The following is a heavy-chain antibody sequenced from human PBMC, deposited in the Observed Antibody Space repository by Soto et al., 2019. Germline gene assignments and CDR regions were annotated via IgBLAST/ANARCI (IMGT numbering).Heavy chain of an antibody. J-gene: IGHJ4*02. CDR2: IRSKGSTYPT. CDR3: TRRYCTGGYCHFDY. Sequence: GGSLRLSCAASGFTFSVSSIHWVRQTSGKGLEWVARIRSKGSTYPTAYGASVKGRFTISRDDSKNTAYLQMSSLNTDDSAVYYCTRRYCTGGYCHFDYWGQGTLVTVSS. D-gene: IGHD2-8*02. V-gene: IGHV3-73*01. CDR1: GFTFSVSS.